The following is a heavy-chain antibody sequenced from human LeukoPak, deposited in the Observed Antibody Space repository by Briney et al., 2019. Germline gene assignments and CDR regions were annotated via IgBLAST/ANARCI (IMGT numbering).Heavy chain of an antibody. CDR2: MNPNSGNT. V-gene: IGHV1-8*03. CDR1: GYTFTSYD. CDR3: ARDTHINYDFWSGYYVGYMDV. D-gene: IGHD3-3*01. Sequence: ASVKVSCKASGYTFTSYDINWVRQATGQGLEWMGWMNPNSGNTGYAQKFQGRVTITRNTSISTAYMELSSLRSEDTAVYYCARDTHINYDFWSGYYVGYMDVWGKGTTVTVSS. J-gene: IGHJ6*03.